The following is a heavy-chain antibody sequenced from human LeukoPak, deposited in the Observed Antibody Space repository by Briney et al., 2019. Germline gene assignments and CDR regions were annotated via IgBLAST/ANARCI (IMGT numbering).Heavy chain of an antibody. V-gene: IGHV3-23*01. CDR3: AKLQDFYDNSGYSYFDN. J-gene: IGHJ4*02. Sequence: GGSLRLSCAASGFTFSSYGMHWVRQAPGKGLEWVSSITGNSLNTYEADFIEGRFTISRDDSKNTVYLHLNRLRAEDTAVYYCAKLQDFYDNSGYSYFDNWGQGTLVTVSS. D-gene: IGHD3-22*01. CDR1: GFTFSSYG. CDR2: ITGNSLNT.